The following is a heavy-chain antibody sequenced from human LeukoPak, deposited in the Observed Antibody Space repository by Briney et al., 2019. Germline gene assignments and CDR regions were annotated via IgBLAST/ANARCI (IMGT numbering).Heavy chain of an antibody. Sequence: GGSRRLSCAASGFTFSSYAMSWVRQAPGKGLEWVSAISGSGGSTYYADSVKGRFTISRDNSKNTLYLQMNSLRAEDTAVYYCARISRGYSGYDTSDYWGQGTLVTVSS. CDR2: ISGSGGST. CDR3: ARISRGYSGYDTSDY. D-gene: IGHD5-12*01. V-gene: IGHV3-23*01. CDR1: GFTFSSYA. J-gene: IGHJ4*02.